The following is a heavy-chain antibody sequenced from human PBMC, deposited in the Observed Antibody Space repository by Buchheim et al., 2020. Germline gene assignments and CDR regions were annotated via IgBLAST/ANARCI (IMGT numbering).Heavy chain of an antibody. V-gene: IGHV1-69*01. CDR3: ARQPITAATHFDA. CDR2: ITPVFGTT. CDR1: GGIFNSYA. D-gene: IGHD2-2*01. Sequence: VHMVQSGAEVRKPGSSVKVSCMASGGIFNSYAVNWVRQAPGQGLEWMGRITPVFGTTTYAQKFQGRIFISADPSTSTVYLDLSSLTSEDTAVYLCARQPITAATHFDAWGQGTL. J-gene: IGHJ4*02.